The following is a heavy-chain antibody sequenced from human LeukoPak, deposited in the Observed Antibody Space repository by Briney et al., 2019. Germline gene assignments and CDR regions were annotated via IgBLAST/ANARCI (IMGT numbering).Heavy chain of an antibody. Sequence: SFKGSYRSAAGTVSTYAISGVRQARGEGREWMGGIIPIFGTQNYAQKFQGRVTITADESTSTAYMELSRLRSEDTAVYYCARGATSTLTYYYSYMDVWGNGTTVTIS. D-gene: IGHD3-10*01. CDR2: IIPIFGTQ. J-gene: IGHJ6*03. CDR3: ARGATSTLTYYYSYMDV. CDR1: AGTVSTYA. V-gene: IGHV1-69*13.